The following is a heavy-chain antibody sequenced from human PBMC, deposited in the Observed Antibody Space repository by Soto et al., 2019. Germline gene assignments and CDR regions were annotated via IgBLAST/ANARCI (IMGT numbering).Heavy chain of an antibody. J-gene: IGHJ3*02. V-gene: IGHV4-31*03. CDR3: ARDLGTGTPPDAFDI. Sequence: SETLSLTCTVSGGSISSGGYYWSWIRQHPGKGLEWIGYIYYSGSTYYNPSLKSRVTISVDTSKNQFSLKLSSVTAADTAVYYCARDLGTGTPPDAFDIWGQGTMVTVSS. CDR2: IYYSGST. CDR1: GGSISSGGYY. D-gene: IGHD3-10*01.